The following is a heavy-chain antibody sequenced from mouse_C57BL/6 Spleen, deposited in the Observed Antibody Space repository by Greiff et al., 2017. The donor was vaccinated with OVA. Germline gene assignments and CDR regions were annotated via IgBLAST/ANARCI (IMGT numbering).Heavy chain of an antibody. CDR2: IDPNSGGT. Sequence: VQLQQPGAELVKPGASVKLSCKASGYTFTSYWMHWVKQRPGRGLEWIGRIDPNSGGTKYNEKFKSKATLTVDKPSSTAYMQLSSLTSEDSAVYYCARTFPYYYGSSPWYFDVWGTGTTVTVSS. CDR1: GYTFTSYW. J-gene: IGHJ1*03. CDR3: ARTFPYYYGSSPWYFDV. V-gene: IGHV1-72*01. D-gene: IGHD1-1*01.